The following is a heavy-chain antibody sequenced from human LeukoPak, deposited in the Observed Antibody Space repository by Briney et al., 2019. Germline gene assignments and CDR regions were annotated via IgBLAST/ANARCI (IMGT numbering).Heavy chain of an antibody. J-gene: IGHJ4*02. D-gene: IGHD1-1*01. V-gene: IGHV3-23*01. CDR1: GFTFSSYA. CDR2: VSGSGTAT. Sequence: GGSLRLSCEASGFTFSSYAMTWVRQTPGKGLEWVSAVSGSGTATYYAASVDGRFTISRDNSKNTVYLQMDYLRAEDTALYYCAKELLPRQLPDYWGQGTLVTVSS. CDR3: AKELLPRQLPDY.